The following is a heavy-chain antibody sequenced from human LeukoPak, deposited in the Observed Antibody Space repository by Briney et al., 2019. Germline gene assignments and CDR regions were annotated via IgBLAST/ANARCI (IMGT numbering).Heavy chain of an antibody. CDR3: ARANYDSSGYYPLIYY. CDR2: ISRSSIYK. D-gene: IGHD3-22*01. J-gene: IGHJ4*02. V-gene: IGHV3-21*01. Sequence: GGSLRLSCAASGFTCSSYTMTWVRQAPGKGLEWVSSISRSSIYKYYADSLKGRFTISRDNAKNSLYLQMNSLRAEDTAVYYCARANYDSSGYYPLIYYWGQGTLVTVSS. CDR1: GFTCSSYT.